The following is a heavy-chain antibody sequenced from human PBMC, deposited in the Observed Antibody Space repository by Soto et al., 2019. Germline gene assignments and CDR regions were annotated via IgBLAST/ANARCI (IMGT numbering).Heavy chain of an antibody. CDR3: ARDYYGDYILDY. D-gene: IGHD4-17*01. V-gene: IGHV3-11*01. CDR1: GFSFSDYY. J-gene: IGHJ4*02. Sequence: GGSLRLSCVVSGFSFSDYYMSWIRQAPGKGLEWISYISNTGSTKYYADSVKGRFTISRDNAKNSLYLQMNSLRGEDTAVYYCARDYYGDYILDYWGQGTLVTV. CDR2: ISNTGSTK.